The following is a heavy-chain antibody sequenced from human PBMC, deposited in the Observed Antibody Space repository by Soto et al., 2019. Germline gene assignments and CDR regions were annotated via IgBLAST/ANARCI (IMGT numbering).Heavy chain of an antibody. J-gene: IGHJ5*02. V-gene: IGHV4-39*01. CDR2: IYYSGST. D-gene: IGHD3-10*01. CDR3: ARHFITMVRGANNWFDP. Sequence: SETLSLTCTVSGGSISSSSYYWGWIRQPPGKGLEWIGSIYYSGSTYYNPSLKSRVTISVDTSKNQFSLKLSSVTAADTAVYYCARHFITMVRGANNWFDPWGQGTLVTVSS. CDR1: GGSISSSSYY.